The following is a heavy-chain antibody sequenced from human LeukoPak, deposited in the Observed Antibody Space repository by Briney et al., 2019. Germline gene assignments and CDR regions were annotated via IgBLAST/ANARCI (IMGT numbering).Heavy chain of an antibody. V-gene: IGHV3-30-3*01. J-gene: IGHJ4*02. Sequence: GRSLRLSCAASGFTFSSYAVHWVRQAPGKGLEWVAVISYDGSNKYYADSVKGRFTISRDNSKNTLYLQMNSLRAEDTAVYYCARDRSGYYYGDYWGQGTLVTVSS. D-gene: IGHD5-12*01. CDR2: ISYDGSNK. CDR3: ARDRSGYYYGDY. CDR1: GFTFSSYA.